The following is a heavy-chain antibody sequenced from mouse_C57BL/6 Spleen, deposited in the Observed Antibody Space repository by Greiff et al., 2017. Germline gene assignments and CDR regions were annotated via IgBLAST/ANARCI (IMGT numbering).Heavy chain of an antibody. CDR1: GYSFTGYF. J-gene: IGHJ4*01. CDR2: INPYNGDT. Sequence: VQLQQSGPELVKPGDSVKISCKASGYSFTGYFMNWVMQSHGKSLEWIGRINPYNGDTFYNQKFKGKATLTVDKSSSTAHMELRSLTSEDSTVYYCASYYGSSYEAMDYWGQGTSVTVSS. CDR3: ASYYGSSYEAMDY. D-gene: IGHD1-1*01. V-gene: IGHV1-20*01.